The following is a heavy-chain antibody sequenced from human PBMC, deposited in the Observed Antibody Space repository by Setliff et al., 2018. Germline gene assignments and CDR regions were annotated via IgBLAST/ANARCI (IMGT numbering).Heavy chain of an antibody. D-gene: IGHD1-26*01. CDR1: GFTFDNYW. Sequence: PGESLKISCVASGFTFDNYWMGWVRQPPGKGLEWVASIKPDGSETYYVDSVKGRFTVSRDNPKNSLYLQMSSLRAEDTAIYYCARDRGGASTRDHWGQGTLVTVSS. J-gene: IGHJ4*02. CDR2: IKPDGSET. V-gene: IGHV3-7*03. CDR3: ARDRGGASTRDH.